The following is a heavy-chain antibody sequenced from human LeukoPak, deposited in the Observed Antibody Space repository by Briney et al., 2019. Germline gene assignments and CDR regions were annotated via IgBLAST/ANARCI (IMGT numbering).Heavy chain of an antibody. CDR2: IWYDGSNK. J-gene: IGHJ3*02. CDR1: GFTFSSYG. D-gene: IGHD3-9*01. V-gene: IGHV3-33*01. Sequence: PGGSLRLSCAASGFTFSSYGMHWVRQAPGKGLEWVAVIWYDGSNKYYADSVKGRFTISRDNSKNTLYLQMNSLRAEDTAVYYCARGPRWGILTGHDALDIWGQGTMVTVSS. CDR3: ARGPRWGILTGHDALDI.